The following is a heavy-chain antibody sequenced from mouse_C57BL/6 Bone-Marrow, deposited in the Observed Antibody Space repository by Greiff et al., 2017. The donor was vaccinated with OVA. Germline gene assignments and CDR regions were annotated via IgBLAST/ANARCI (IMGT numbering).Heavy chain of an antibody. D-gene: IGHD1-1*01. CDR3: AREGITTVVATDY. J-gene: IGHJ2*01. CDR1: GYTFTSYW. Sequence: VQLQQPGAELVKPGASVKFSCKASGYTFTSYWMHWVQQRPGQGLEWIGMIHPNSGSTNYNETFKSKGTLTVDKSSSTAYMQLSSLTSEDSAVYYCAREGITTVVATDYWGQGTTLTVSS. V-gene: IGHV1-64*01. CDR2: IHPNSGST.